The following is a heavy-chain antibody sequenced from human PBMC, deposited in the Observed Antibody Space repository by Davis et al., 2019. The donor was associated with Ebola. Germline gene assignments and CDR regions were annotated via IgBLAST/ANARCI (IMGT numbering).Heavy chain of an antibody. J-gene: IGHJ4*02. CDR3: ARDENYYDSSGYYYYFDY. V-gene: IGHV3-11*06. D-gene: IGHD3-22*01. Sequence: GRFTISRDNAKNSLYLQMNSLRAEDTAVYYCARDENYYDSSGYYYYFDYWGQGTLVTVSS.